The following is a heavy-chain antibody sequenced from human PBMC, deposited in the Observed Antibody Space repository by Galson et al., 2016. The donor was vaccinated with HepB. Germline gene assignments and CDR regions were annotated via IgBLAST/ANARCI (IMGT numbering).Heavy chain of an antibody. CDR1: GVTFSSLN. Sequence: SLRLSCEVSGVTFSSLNMNWVHQAPGKGLEWVLNLNSEKTIKHYADSVRGRFTISRDNAKNSLYLQMICLRVEDTAVYYCSCNRGGVFLLGCWGQGTLVTFSS. D-gene: IGHD3-16*01. V-gene: IGHV3-48*01. CDR3: SCNRGGVFLLGC. J-gene: IGHJ4*02. CDR2: LNSEKTIK.